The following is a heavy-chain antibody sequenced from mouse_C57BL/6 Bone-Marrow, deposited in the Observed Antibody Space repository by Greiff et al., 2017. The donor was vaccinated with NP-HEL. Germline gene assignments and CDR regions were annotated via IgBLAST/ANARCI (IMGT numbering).Heavy chain of an antibody. CDR2: INPYNGGT. V-gene: IGHV1-19*01. CDR1: GYTFTDYY. D-gene: IGHD1-1*01. CDR3: ARTHYYGSSYGFDY. Sequence: VQLQQSGPVLVKPGASVKMSCKASGYTFTDYYMNWVKQSHGKSLEWIGVINPYNGGTSYNQKFKGKATLTVDKSSSTAYMELNSLTSEDSAVYYCARTHYYGSSYGFDYWGQGTTLTVSS. J-gene: IGHJ2*01.